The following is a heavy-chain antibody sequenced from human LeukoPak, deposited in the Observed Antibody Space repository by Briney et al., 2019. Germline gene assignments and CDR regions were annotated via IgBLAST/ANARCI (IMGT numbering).Heavy chain of an antibody. Sequence: PGGSLRLSCGASGFTSSNYAMTWVRQAPGMGLEWVSSIGGSGFKTYYAGSVKGRFTISRDRSKNTLYLQMNSLRAEDTAVDYCAKAHYDFWSGYYRGYFDNWGQGTMVTVSS. D-gene: IGHD3-3*01. CDR3: AKAHYDFWSGYYRGYFDN. J-gene: IGHJ4*02. V-gene: IGHV3-23*01. CDR2: IGGSGFKT. CDR1: GFTSSNYA.